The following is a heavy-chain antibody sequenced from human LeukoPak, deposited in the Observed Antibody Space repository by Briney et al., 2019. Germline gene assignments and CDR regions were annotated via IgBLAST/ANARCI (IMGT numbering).Heavy chain of an antibody. J-gene: IGHJ4*02. CDR3: AKGCSSLYDSSGCRY. D-gene: IGHD3-22*01. Sequence: GGSLRLSCAASGFTFSSYAMSWVRQAPGKGLEWVSAISGSGGSTYYADSVKGRFTISRDNSKNTLYLQMNSLRAEDTAVYYCAKGCSSLYDSSGCRYWGQGTLVTVSS. CDR2: ISGSGGST. V-gene: IGHV3-23*01. CDR1: GFTFSSYA.